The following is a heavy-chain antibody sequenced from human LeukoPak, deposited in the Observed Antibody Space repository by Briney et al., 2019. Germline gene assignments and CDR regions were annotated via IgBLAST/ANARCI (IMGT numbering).Heavy chain of an antibody. V-gene: IGHV1-18*01. CDR1: GYTFTSYG. CDR3: ARGGVYGWTRSYYYYGMDV. D-gene: IGHD2-8*01. J-gene: IGHJ6*02. CDR2: ISAYNGNT. Sequence: ASVTVSCKASGYTFTSYGISWVRQAPGQGLEWMGWISAYNGNTNYAQKLQGRVTMTTDTSTSTAYMELRGLRSDDTAVYYCARGGVYGWTRSYYYYGMDVWGQGTTVTVSS.